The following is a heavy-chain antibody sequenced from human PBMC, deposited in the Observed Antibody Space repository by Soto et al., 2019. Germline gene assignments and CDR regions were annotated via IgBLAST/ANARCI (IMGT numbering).Heavy chain of an antibody. CDR3: ARLTQGYYDSSGYYWELGYFDY. CDR2: IYYSGST. V-gene: IGHV4-59*01. D-gene: IGHD3-22*01. Sequence: SETLSLTCTVSGGSISSYYWSWIRQPPGKGLEWIGYIYYSGSTNYNPSLKSRVTISVDTSKNQFSLKLSSVTAADTAVYYCARLTQGYYDSSGYYWELGYFDYWGQGTLVTVSS. CDR1: GGSISSYY. J-gene: IGHJ4*02.